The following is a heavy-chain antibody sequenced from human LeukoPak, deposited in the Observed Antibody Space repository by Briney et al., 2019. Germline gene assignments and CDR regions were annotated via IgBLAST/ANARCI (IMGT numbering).Heavy chain of an antibody. CDR3: AKDGYRYSSSSYFDY. J-gene: IGHJ4*02. Sequence: GRSLRLSCAASGFTFDDYAMHWVRQAPGKGLEWVSGISWNSGSIGYADSVKGRFTISRDNAKNSLYLQMNSLRAGDMALYYCAKDGYRYSSSSYFDYWGQGTLVTVSS. CDR2: ISWNSGSI. V-gene: IGHV3-9*03. CDR1: GFTFDDYA. D-gene: IGHD6-13*01.